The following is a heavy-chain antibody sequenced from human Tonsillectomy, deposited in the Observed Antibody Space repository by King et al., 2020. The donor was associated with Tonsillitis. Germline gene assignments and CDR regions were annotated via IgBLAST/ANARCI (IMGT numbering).Heavy chain of an antibody. V-gene: IGHV3-21*01. J-gene: IGHJ3*02. D-gene: IGHD3-22*01. CDR3: AKDKGADYYDSSRGAFDI. CDR2: ISTSSRYI. Sequence: VQLVEYGGGLVKPGGSLRLSCAASGFTFRNFDMNWVRQAPGKGLEWVSSISTSSRYIHYADSVKGRFTVSSDKAGNSMFLQMNSLSVEDTAVYYCAKDKGADYYDSSRGAFDIWGKGTTVTVSS. CDR1: GFTFRNFD.